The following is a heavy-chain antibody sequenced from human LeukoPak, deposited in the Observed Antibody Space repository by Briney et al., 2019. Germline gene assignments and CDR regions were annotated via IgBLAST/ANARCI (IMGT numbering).Heavy chain of an antibody. J-gene: IGHJ4*02. CDR2: INHSGST. V-gene: IGHV4-34*01. CDR1: GGSFSGYY. Sequence: SETLSLTCAVYGGSFSGYYWSWIRQPPGKGLEWIGEINHSGSTNYNPSLKSRVTISVDTSKNQFSLKLSSVTAADTAVYYCARRGRKGFVVVPAAMGGFDYWGQGTLVTVSS. D-gene: IGHD2-2*01. CDR3: ARRGRKGFVVVPAAMGGFDY.